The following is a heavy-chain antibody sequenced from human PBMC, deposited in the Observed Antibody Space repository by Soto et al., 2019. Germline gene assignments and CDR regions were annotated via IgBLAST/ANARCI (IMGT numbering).Heavy chain of an antibody. CDR3: ANLSLPYDSSRSYYVRSDYFDY. CDR2: ISYDGSNK. Sequence: GGSLRLSCAASGFTFSSYAMHWVRQAPGKGLEWVAVISYDGSNKYYADSVKGRFAISRDNSKNTLYLQMNSLRAEDTAVYYCANLSLPYDSSRSYYVRSDYFDYWGQGTLVTVSS. J-gene: IGHJ4*02. D-gene: IGHD3-22*01. CDR1: GFTFSSYA. V-gene: IGHV3-30*09.